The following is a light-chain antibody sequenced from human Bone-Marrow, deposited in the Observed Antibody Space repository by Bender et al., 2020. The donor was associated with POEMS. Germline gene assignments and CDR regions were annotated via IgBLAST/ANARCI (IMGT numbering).Light chain of an antibody. CDR1: SSDVGNYNL. J-gene: IGLJ3*02. V-gene: IGLV2-23*01. CDR2: EDN. CDR3: CSIAGNNWL. Sequence: QSALTQPASVSGSPGQSITISCTGTSSDVGNYNLVSWCQQHPGKAPRLIIYEDNKRPSGVSNRFSGSKSGNTASLTISGLQAEDEADYYCCSIAGNNWLFGGGTKLTVL.